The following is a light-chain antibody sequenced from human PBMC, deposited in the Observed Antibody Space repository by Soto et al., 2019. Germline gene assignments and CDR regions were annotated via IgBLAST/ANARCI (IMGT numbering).Light chain of an antibody. V-gene: IGLV1-40*01. Sequence: QSVLTQPPSVSGAPGQRVTISCTGSSSNIGACYDVPWYQQLPGTAPKLIYANNNRPSGVPDRFSGSKSGTSASLAITGLQAEDEADYYCQSYDSSLSGYVFGTGTKLTVL. J-gene: IGLJ1*01. CDR2: ANN. CDR3: QSYDSSLSGYV. CDR1: SSNIGACYD.